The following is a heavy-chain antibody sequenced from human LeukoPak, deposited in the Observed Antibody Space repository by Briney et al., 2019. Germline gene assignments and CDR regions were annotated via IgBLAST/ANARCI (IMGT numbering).Heavy chain of an antibody. V-gene: IGHV1-18*01. CDR1: GYTFTNYG. Sequence: GASVKVSCKASGYTFTNYGISWVRQAPGQGLEWMGWISAYNGNTNYAQKLQGRVTMTTDTSTSTAYMELRSLRSDDTAVYYCARVDTMVRGLNWFDPWGQGTLVTVSS. CDR3: ARVDTMVRGLNWFDP. J-gene: IGHJ5*02. D-gene: IGHD3-10*01. CDR2: ISAYNGNT.